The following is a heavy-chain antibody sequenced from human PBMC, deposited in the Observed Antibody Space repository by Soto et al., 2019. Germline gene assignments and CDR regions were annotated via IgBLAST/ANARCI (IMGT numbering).Heavy chain of an antibody. D-gene: IGHD3-10*01. CDR2: VYSSGTT. CDR3: ARDISSYAYGEAY. Sequence: VSRGCIDRYGLWCIGQPAGKRLEWIGRVYSSGTTHYNPSLNSRATMSVETSKNQFSLKLSSVTAADTAVYYCARDISSYAYGEAYWGQGIQVTV. J-gene: IGHJ4*02. CDR1: RGCIDRYG. V-gene: IGHV4-4*07.